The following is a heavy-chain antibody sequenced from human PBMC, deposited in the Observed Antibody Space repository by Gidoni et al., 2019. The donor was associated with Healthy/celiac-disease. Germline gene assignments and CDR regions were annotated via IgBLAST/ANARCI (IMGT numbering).Heavy chain of an antibody. D-gene: IGHD4-4*01. CDR1: GGSISSGSYY. Sequence: QVQLQESGPGLVKPSQTLSLTCTVSGGSISSGSYYWSWIRQPAGKGLEWIGRIYTSGSTNYNPSLKSRVTISVDTSKNQFPLKLSSVTAADTAVYYCARDLQQRGGMDVWGQGTTVTVSS. CDR2: IYTSGST. J-gene: IGHJ6*02. V-gene: IGHV4-61*02. CDR3: ARDLQQRGGMDV.